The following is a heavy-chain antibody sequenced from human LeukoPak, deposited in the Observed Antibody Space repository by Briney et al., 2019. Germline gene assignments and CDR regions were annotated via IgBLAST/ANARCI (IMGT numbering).Heavy chain of an antibody. CDR2: ISYDGSNK. D-gene: IGHD2-2*01. V-gene: IGHV3-30-3*01. J-gene: IGHJ6*03. CDR1: GFTFSSYA. CDR3: AKAGVGYCSSTSCSFMDV. Sequence: GGSLRLSCAASGFTFSSYAMHWVRQAPGKGLEWVAVISYDGSNKYYADSVKGRFTISRDNSKNTLYLQMNSLRAEDTAVYYCAKAGVGYCSSTSCSFMDVWGKGTTVTVSS.